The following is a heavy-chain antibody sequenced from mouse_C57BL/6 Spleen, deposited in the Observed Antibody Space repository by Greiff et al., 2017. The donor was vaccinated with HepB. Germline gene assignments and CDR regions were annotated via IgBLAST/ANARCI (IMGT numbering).Heavy chain of an antibody. CDR2: INYDGSST. Sequence: EVQVVESEGGLVQPGSSMKLSCTASGFTFSDYYMAWVRQVPEKGLEWVANINYDGSSTYYLDSLKSRFIISRDNAKNILYLQMSSLKSEDTATYYCARDRNYYGNYAMDYWGQGTSVTVSS. CDR1: GFTFSDYY. V-gene: IGHV5-16*01. D-gene: IGHD2-1*01. J-gene: IGHJ4*01. CDR3: ARDRNYYGNYAMDY.